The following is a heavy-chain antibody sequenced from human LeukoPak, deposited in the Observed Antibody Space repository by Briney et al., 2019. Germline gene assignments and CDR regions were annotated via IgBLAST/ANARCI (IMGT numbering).Heavy chain of an antibody. Sequence: SETLSLTCAVSGGSISSGGYSWSWIRQPPGKGLEWIGYIYYSGSTYYNPSLKSRVTISVDTSKNQFSLKLSSVTAADTAVYYCARAGPRYYYYYMDVWGKGTTVTISS. V-gene: IGHV4-30-4*07. J-gene: IGHJ6*03. CDR1: GGSISSGGYS. D-gene: IGHD3-10*01. CDR2: IYYSGST. CDR3: ARAGPRYYYYYMDV.